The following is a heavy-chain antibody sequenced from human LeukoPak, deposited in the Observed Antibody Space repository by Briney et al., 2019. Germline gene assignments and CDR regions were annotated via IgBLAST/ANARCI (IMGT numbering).Heavy chain of an antibody. D-gene: IGHD4-17*01. J-gene: IGHJ3*02. CDR3: ARGTTVTTAVLVPNDAFDI. CDR1: GYTFTSNG. V-gene: IGHV1-69*13. Sequence: GASVKVSCKASGYTFTSNGISWVRLAPGRGLEWMGGSNPIFGTTNFAPKFQGRVTIAADESTSTAYMELTSLKSEDTAVYYCARGTTVTTAVLVPNDAFDIWGQGTMVTVSS. CDR2: SNPIFGTT.